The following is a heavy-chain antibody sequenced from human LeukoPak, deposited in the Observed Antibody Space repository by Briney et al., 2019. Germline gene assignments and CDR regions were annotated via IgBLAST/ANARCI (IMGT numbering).Heavy chain of an antibody. J-gene: IGHJ6*02. D-gene: IGHD3-3*01. CDR2: IYYSGST. Sequence: SETLSLTCTVSGGSISSYYWSWIRQPPGKGLEWIGYIYYSGSTKYKPSLKSRVTISVDTSKNQFSLKLSSVTAADTAVYYCARGEIFGVVTYPYYYYYGMDVWGQGTTVTVSS. V-gene: IGHV4-59*01. CDR1: GGSISSYY. CDR3: ARGEIFGVVTYPYYYYYGMDV.